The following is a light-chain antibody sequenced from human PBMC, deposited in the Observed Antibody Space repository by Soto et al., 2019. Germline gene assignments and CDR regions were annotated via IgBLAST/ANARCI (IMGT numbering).Light chain of an antibody. J-gene: IGKJ5*01. CDR1: QSVSCDY. Sequence: MTQSPCTLSLSPGEGATLSCRASQSVSCDYLDWYQSKPGQAPRLLIHGASNRATGIPERFSGSGSGTDFTLTIGRLEPEDFEVYYCQQYNNWPITFGQGTRLEIK. CDR3: QQYNNWPIT. V-gene: IGKV3-20*01. CDR2: GAS.